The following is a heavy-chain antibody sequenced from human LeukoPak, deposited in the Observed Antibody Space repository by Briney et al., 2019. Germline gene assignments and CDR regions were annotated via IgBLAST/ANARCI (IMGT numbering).Heavy chain of an antibody. J-gene: IGHJ4*02. CDR2: IIPIFGTA. Sequence: SSVKVSCKASGGTFSSYAISWVRQAPGQGLEWMGRIIPIFGTANCAQKFQGRVTITTDESTSTAYMELSSLRSEDTAVYYCARVVGATAFDYWGQGALVTVSS. D-gene: IGHD1-26*01. V-gene: IGHV1-69*05. CDR3: ARVVGATAFDY. CDR1: GGTFSSYA.